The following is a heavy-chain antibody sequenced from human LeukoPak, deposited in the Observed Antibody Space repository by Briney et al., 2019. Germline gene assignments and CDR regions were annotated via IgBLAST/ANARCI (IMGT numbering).Heavy chain of an antibody. D-gene: IGHD5-24*01. V-gene: IGHV4-59*01. Sequence: PSETLSLTCTVSGGSISDYYWSWIRQPPGKGLEWIGYMHHNGEIEYNPSLKSRVAISMDTAKNQLSLKVRSVIAADTATYYCVRGKNGYNPWGRGTLVTVSS. CDR3: VRGKNGYNP. CDR2: MHHNGEI. CDR1: GGSISDYY. J-gene: IGHJ5*02.